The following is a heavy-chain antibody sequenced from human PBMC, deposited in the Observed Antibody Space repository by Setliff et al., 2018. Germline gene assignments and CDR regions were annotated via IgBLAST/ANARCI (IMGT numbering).Heavy chain of an antibody. CDR3: ARVGMYYNFWSGYSENYYFDY. CDR1: GGSISSYY. V-gene: IGHV4-4*07. D-gene: IGHD3-3*01. J-gene: IGHJ4*02. CDR2: IYTSGST. Sequence: PSETLSLTCTVSGGSISSYYWSWIRQPAGKGLEWIGRIYTSGSTNYNPSLKSRVTMSVDTSKNQFSLKLSSVTAADTAVYYCARVGMYYNFWSGYSENYYFDYWGQGTLVTVSS.